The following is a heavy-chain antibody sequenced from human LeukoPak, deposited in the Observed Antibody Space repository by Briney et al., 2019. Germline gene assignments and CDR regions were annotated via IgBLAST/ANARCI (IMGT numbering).Heavy chain of an antibody. CDR2: ISAYNGNT. D-gene: IGHD3-22*01. J-gene: IGHJ4*02. CDR3: ARGGDYYDMDY. Sequence: ASVTVSFKPSGYTFTSYGISWVRQAPGQGLEAMGWISAYNGNTNYAQKLQGRVTMTTDTSTSTAYMELRSLRSGDTAVYYCARGGDYYDMDYWGQGTLVTVSS. CDR1: GYTFTSYG. V-gene: IGHV1-18*01.